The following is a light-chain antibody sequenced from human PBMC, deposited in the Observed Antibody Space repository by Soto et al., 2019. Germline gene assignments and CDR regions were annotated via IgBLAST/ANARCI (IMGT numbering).Light chain of an antibody. CDR1: QSVSSSY. J-gene: IGKJ3*01. CDR2: GAS. V-gene: IGKV3-20*01. Sequence: ESVWTQSPGTLSLSPGESATLSCRASQSVSSSYLAWYQQRPGQAPRLLIYGASSRATGIPDRFSGSGSGTDFTLTISRLEPEDFAVYYCQQYGSSPSTFGPGTKVEIK. CDR3: QQYGSSPST.